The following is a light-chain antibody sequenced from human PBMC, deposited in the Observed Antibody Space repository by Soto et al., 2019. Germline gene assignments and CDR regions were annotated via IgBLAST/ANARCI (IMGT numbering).Light chain of an antibody. V-gene: IGKV3-20*01. CDR2: AAS. CDR3: QQTYSNSVT. Sequence: EIVLTQSPGTLSLSPGERATLSCRASQSIRSHYLAWYQQKPGQAPRLLIYAASSRPTGVPDRFSGAESGTDFTFSISRMEPEDFATYYCQQTYSNSVTFGQGTKVDIK. CDR1: QSIRSHY. J-gene: IGKJ1*01.